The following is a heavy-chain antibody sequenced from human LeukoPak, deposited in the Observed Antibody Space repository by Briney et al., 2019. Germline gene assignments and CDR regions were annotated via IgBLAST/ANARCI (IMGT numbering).Heavy chain of an antibody. Sequence: GGSLRLSRAASGFTFSSYAMSWVRQATGKALEWVTAISSSGGSTAYADSVKGRFTISSDDSKHLVYLQMNSLRAEATAVYSCAKESACPPSYFDYWGQGTLVTVSS. CDR2: ISSSGGST. D-gene: IGHD5/OR15-5a*01. V-gene: IGHV3-23*01. CDR1: GFTFSSYA. J-gene: IGHJ4*02. CDR3: AKESACPPSYFDY.